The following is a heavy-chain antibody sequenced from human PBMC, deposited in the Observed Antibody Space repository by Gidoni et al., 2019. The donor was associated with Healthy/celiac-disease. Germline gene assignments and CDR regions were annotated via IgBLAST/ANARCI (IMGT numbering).Heavy chain of an antibody. D-gene: IGHD3-3*01. J-gene: IGHJ3*02. Sequence: EVQLVESGGGLVQPGGSLRLSCAASGFTFSSYWMHGVRQAPGKGLVWVSRINSDGSSTSYADSVKGRFTISRDNAKNTLYLQMNSLRAEDTAVYYCARAIDFWSGMDAFDIWGQGTMVTVSS. V-gene: IGHV3-74*01. CDR1: GFTFSSYW. CDR3: ARAIDFWSGMDAFDI. CDR2: INSDGSST.